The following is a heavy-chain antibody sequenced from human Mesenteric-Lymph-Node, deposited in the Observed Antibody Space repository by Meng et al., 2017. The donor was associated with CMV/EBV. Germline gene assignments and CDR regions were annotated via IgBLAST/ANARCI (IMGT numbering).Heavy chain of an antibody. V-gene: IGHV4-30-4*08. CDR1: ISSGDSS. J-gene: IGHJ5*01. CDR2: IYYSGNA. Sequence: ISSGDSSSGWLRQPPGKGLEWIGYIYYSGNAYYNPSLKSRLTMSVDTSANQFSLRLFSVTAADTAVYFCARVNYDFWSGYYFRWFDPWGQGTLVTVSS. D-gene: IGHD3-3*01. CDR3: ARVNYDFWSGYYFRWFDP.